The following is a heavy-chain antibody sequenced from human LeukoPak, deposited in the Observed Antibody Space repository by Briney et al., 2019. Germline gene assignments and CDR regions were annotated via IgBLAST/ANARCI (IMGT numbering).Heavy chain of an antibody. V-gene: IGHV3-23*01. CDR1: GCTFSSYA. Sequence: PGGSLRLSCAASGCTFSSYAMSWVRQAPGKGREWVSAISGSGGSTYYADSVKGRFTISRDNSKNTLYLQMNSLRAEDTAVYYCAKDEYGSGRYDYWGQGTLVTVSS. D-gene: IGHD3-10*01. J-gene: IGHJ4*02. CDR3: AKDEYGSGRYDY. CDR2: ISGSGGST.